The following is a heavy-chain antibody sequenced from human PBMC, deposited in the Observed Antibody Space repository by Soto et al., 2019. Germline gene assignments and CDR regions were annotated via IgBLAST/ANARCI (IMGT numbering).Heavy chain of an antibody. J-gene: IGHJ4*02. CDR3: ARDHHRYSGYDYVDY. CDR1: GFTFSDYY. V-gene: IGHV3-11*05. Sequence: QVQLVESGGGLVKPGGSLRLSCVASGFTFSDYYMSWIRQAPGKGLEWVSYISSSSSYTNYADSVKGRFTISRDNAQNSLYLQMNSLSAEDTAVYYCARDHHRYSGYDYVDYWGQGTLVTVSS. CDR2: ISSSSSYT. D-gene: IGHD5-12*01.